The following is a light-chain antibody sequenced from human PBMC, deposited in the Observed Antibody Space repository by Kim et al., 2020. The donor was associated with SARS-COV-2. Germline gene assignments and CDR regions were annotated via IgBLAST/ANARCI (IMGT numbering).Light chain of an antibody. CDR1: QSISSY. CDR2: AAS. CDR3: QQSDSMPYT. J-gene: IGKJ2*01. Sequence: DIQMTQSPSSLSASVGDRVTITCRASQSISSYLNWYQHKSGKAPKLLIYAASRLQSGVPSRFSGRGSGTDFTLTISSLQLEDFTTYYCQQSDSMPYTFGQGTKLEIK. V-gene: IGKV1-39*01.